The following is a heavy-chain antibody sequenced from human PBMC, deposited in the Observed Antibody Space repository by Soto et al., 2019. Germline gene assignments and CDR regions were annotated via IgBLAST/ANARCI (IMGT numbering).Heavy chain of an antibody. Sequence: PGGSLRLSCAASGFTFSSYAMSWVRQAPGKGLEWVSAISGSGGSTYYADSVKGRFTISRDNSKNTLYLQMNSLRAEDTAVYYCAKDNGYSSGWYLYNWFDPWGQGTLVTVSS. CDR2: ISGSGGST. J-gene: IGHJ5*02. D-gene: IGHD6-19*01. CDR1: GFTFSSYA. V-gene: IGHV3-23*01. CDR3: AKDNGYSSGWYLYNWFDP.